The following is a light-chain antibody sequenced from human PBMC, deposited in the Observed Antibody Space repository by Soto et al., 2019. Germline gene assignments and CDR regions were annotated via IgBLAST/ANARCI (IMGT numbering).Light chain of an antibody. CDR1: QSVSSTF. Sequence: ETVLTHSPATLSLSPWERATLSWRASQSVSSTFLAWYQQKPGQAPTLLIYDADTRATGIPDRFSGSGFGTHFTLTISSLEPEDFAMYYCQQSASSVTFGQGTRLEIK. CDR2: DAD. V-gene: IGKV3-20*01. CDR3: QQSASSVT. J-gene: IGKJ5*01.